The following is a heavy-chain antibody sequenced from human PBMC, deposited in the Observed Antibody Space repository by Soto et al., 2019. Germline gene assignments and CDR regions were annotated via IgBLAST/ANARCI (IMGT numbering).Heavy chain of an antibody. Sequence: EVQLLESGGGLVQPGESLRLSCAASGFTFSSYGMTWVRLAPGKGLEWVSVISGSGGSTYYADSVKGRFTISRDNSKNTLYLQMNSLRAEDTAVYYCAKGRNGQSGGTCYSALDYWGQGTLITVSS. CDR2: ISGSGGST. V-gene: IGHV3-23*01. D-gene: IGHD2-15*01. J-gene: IGHJ4*02. CDR1: GFTFSSYG. CDR3: AKGRNGQSGGTCYSALDY.